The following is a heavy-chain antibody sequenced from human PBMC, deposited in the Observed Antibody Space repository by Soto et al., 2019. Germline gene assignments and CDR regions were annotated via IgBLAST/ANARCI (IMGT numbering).Heavy chain of an antibody. V-gene: IGHV3-66*01. D-gene: IGHD2-2*01. CDR2: IYSGGST. J-gene: IGHJ4*02. CDR1: GFTVSSNY. CDR3: ARSTYCISTSCYPFPFDY. Sequence: PGGSLRLSCAASGFTVSSNYMSWVRQAPGKGLEWVSVIYSGGSTYYADSVKGRFTISRDNSKNTLYLQMNSLRAEDTAVYYCARSTYCISTSCYPFPFDYWGQGTLVTVSS.